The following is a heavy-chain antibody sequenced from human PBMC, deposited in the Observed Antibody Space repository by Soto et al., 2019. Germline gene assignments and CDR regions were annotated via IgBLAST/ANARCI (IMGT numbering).Heavy chain of an antibody. CDR2: IYYSGST. CDR3: ASGVSSGADYFDY. D-gene: IGHD6-19*01. Sequence: SETLSLTCTVSGGSISSSSYYWGWIRQPPGKGLEWIGSIYYSGSTYYNPSLKSRVTISVDTSKNQFSLKLSSVTAADTAVYYCASGVSSGADYFDYWGQGTLVTVSS. CDR1: GGSISSSSYY. V-gene: IGHV4-39*01. J-gene: IGHJ4*02.